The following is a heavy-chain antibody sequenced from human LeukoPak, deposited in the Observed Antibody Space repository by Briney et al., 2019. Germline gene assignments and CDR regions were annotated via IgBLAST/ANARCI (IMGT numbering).Heavy chain of an antibody. CDR1: GGSFSGYY. Sequence: SETLSLTCAVYGGSFSGYYWSWIRQPPGKGLEWIGEINHSGSTNYNPSLKSRVTISVDTSKNQFSLKLSSVTAADTAVYYCASTDTNGGAFDIWGQGTMVPVSS. D-gene: IGHD2-8*01. J-gene: IGHJ3*02. CDR2: INHSGST. CDR3: ASTDTNGGAFDI. V-gene: IGHV4-34*01.